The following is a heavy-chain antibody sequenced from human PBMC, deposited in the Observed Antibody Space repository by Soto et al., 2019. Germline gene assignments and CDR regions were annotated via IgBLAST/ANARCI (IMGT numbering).Heavy chain of an antibody. V-gene: IGHV3-23*01. CDR2: ISGSGGST. D-gene: IGHD1-26*01. CDR3: AATPDYWYFDL. J-gene: IGHJ2*01. CDR1: GFTFSSYA. Sequence: GGSLSLSCAASGFTFSSYAMSWVRQAPGKGLEWVSAISGSGGSTYYADSVKGRFTISRDNSKNTLYLQMNSLRAEDTAVYYCAATPDYWYFDLWGRGTLVTVSS.